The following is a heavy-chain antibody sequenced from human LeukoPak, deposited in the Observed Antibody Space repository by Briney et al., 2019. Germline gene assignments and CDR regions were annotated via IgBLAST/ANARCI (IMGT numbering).Heavy chain of an antibody. CDR2: IYPGDLAT. Sequence: GRSLKISSKGSGYGFTSYWIGWVRQMPGKGLEWIGSIYPGDLATRYSPSFQCKVTIPAHKSISTASLTWSSLKASDTAMYFCARQGIAAAGLDWFDPWGQGTLVTVSS. J-gene: IGHJ5*02. CDR3: ARQGIAAAGLDWFDP. CDR1: GYGFTSYW. D-gene: IGHD6-13*01. V-gene: IGHV5-51*01.